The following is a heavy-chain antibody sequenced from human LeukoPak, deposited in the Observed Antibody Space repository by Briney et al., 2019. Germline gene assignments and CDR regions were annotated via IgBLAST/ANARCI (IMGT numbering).Heavy chain of an antibody. CDR2: INGDGSST. V-gene: IGHV3-74*01. J-gene: IGHJ4*02. Sequence: GGSLRLSCAASGFTFSPYWMHWVRQAPGKGLVWVSRINGDGSSTDYADSVKGRFTISRDNAKNTLYLQMNSLTAEDTAVYYCTTVMITFGGVIPNYWGQGTLVTVSS. D-gene: IGHD3-16*02. CDR1: GFTFSPYW. CDR3: TTVMITFGGVIPNY.